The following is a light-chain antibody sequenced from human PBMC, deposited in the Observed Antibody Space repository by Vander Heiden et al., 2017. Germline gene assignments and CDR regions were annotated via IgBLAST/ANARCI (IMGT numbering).Light chain of an antibody. CDR3: QQYNNWPLYT. V-gene: IGKV3-15*01. J-gene: IGKJ2*01. CDR2: GAS. CDR1: QSVSSK. Sequence: EIVMTQSPATLSVSPGERATLSCRASQSVSSKLAWYQQKPGQAPRLLIYGASTRATAIPARFSGSGSGTEFTLTISSLQSEDFAVYYCQQYNNWPLYTFGQGTKLEIK.